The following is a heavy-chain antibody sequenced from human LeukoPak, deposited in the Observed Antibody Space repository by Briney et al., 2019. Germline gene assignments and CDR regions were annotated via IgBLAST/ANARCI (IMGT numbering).Heavy chain of an antibody. CDR2: ISYDGSNK. J-gene: IGHJ5*02. D-gene: IGHD2-15*01. V-gene: IGHV3-30*19. CDR1: GFTFSSYG. Sequence: PGGSLRLSCAASGFTFSSYGMHWVRQAPGKGLEWVAVISYDGSNKYYADSVKGRFTISRDNSKNTLYLQMNSLRAEDTAVYYSARDGVEEGYSWFDPWGQGTLVTVSS. CDR3: ARDGVEEGYSWFDP.